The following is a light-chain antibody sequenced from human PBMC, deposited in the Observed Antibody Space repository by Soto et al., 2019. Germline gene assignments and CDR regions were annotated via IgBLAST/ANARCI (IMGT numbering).Light chain of an antibody. CDR1: QTINSW. CDR2: DAS. V-gene: IGKV1-5*01. CDR3: QQYSTYST. J-gene: IGKJ1*01. Sequence: DIQMTQSPSTLSASLGVRVAITCRASQTINSWLAWYQQKPGKAPKVLIFDASNLESGVPSIFSGSGSGTEFTLTISSLPPDDFATYYCQQYSTYSTFGQGTKVDIK.